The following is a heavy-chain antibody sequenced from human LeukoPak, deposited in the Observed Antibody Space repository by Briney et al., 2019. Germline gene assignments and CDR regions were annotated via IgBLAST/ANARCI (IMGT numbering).Heavy chain of an antibody. D-gene: IGHD5-24*01. V-gene: IGHV4-34*01. CDR2: INHSGST. CDR3: ARGWRRWLQLRAFDI. Sequence: NASETLSLTCAVYGGSFSGYYWSWIRQPPGKGLEWIGEINHSGSTNYNPSLKSRVTISVDTSKNQFSLKLSSVTAADTAVYYCARGWRRWLQLRAFDIWGQGTMVTVSS. J-gene: IGHJ3*02. CDR1: GGSFSGYY.